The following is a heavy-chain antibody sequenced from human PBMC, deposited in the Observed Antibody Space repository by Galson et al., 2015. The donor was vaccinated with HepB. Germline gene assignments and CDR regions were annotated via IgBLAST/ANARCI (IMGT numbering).Heavy chain of an antibody. V-gene: IGHV3-30-3*01. CDR3: AREPGCSSTTCSLDY. CDR2: MSDDGDNK. D-gene: IGHD2-2*01. CDR1: GFTFSRYD. J-gene: IGHJ4*02. Sequence: SLRLSCAGSGFTFSRYDMHWVRQAPGKGLEWVAVMSDDGDNKYYADSVKGRFTISRDNSKNTLYLQMNSLRPEDTAVYYCAREPGCSSTTCSLDYWGQGTLVTVSS.